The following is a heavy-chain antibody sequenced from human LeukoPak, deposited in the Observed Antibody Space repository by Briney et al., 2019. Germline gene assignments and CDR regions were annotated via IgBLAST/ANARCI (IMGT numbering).Heavy chain of an antibody. CDR1: GVSISSSTSY. V-gene: IGHV4-39*01. CDR2: FYYSGST. D-gene: IGHD6-13*01. Sequence: PSETLSLTCTVSGVSISSSTSYWSWIRQPPGKGLEWIGSFYYSGSTYYNPSLKSRVTISVDTSKNQVSLNLSSVTAADTAVYYCASLDSSTFGWFDPWGQGTLVTVSS. J-gene: IGHJ5*02. CDR3: ASLDSSTFGWFDP.